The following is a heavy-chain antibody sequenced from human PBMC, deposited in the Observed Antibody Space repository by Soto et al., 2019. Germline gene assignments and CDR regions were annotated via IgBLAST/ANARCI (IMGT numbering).Heavy chain of an antibody. CDR3: ARDTLSCRVLRFLEWYQPPCHYGMDV. V-gene: IGHV3-30-3*01. CDR1: GFTFSSYA. D-gene: IGHD3-3*01. CDR2: ISYDGSNK. J-gene: IGHJ6*02. Sequence: QVQLVESGGGVVQPGRSLRLSCAASGFTFSSYAMHWVRQAPGKGLEWVAVISYDGSNKYYADSVKGRFTISRDNSKNTLYLQMNSVRAEDTAVYYCARDTLSCRVLRFLEWYQPPCHYGMDVWGQGTTVTVSS.